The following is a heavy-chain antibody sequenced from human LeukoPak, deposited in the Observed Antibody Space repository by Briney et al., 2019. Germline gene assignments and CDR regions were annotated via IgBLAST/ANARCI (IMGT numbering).Heavy chain of an antibody. CDR2: IYYSGST. Sequence: PSETLSLTCTVSGGSISSYYWSWIRQPPGKGLEWIGYIYYSGSTNYNPSLKSRVTISVDTSKNQFSLKLSSVTAADTAVYYCARAIAVAGGHFDYWGQGTLVTVSS. CDR1: GGSISSYY. CDR3: ARAIAVAGGHFDY. V-gene: IGHV4-59*01. D-gene: IGHD6-19*01. J-gene: IGHJ4*02.